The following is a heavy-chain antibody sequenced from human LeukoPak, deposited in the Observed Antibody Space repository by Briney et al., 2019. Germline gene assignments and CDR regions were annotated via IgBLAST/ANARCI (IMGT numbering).Heavy chain of an antibody. D-gene: IGHD3-10*01. CDR1: GYTFSGFW. Sequence: GGSLRLSCAASGYTFSGFWMHWARQAPGKGLVWVSRITPDGSYSTYADSVKGRFTISRDNTRNTLFLQMNGLRAEDTAVYYCSRDTFGHHDYWGQGTLVTVSS. V-gene: IGHV3-74*01. CDR3: SRDTFGHHDY. CDR2: ITPDGSYS. J-gene: IGHJ4*02.